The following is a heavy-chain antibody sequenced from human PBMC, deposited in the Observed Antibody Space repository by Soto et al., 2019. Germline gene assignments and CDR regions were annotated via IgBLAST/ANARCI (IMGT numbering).Heavy chain of an antibody. V-gene: IGHV4-39*01. CDR2: IYYSGST. CDR1: GGSISSSSYY. CDR3: ASSRHKIHVGSSSACFDY. D-gene: IGHD6-6*01. Sequence: QLQLQESGPGLVKPSETLSLTCTVSGGSISSSSYYWGWIRQPPGKGLEWIGSIYYSGSTYYNPSLKSRVTISVDTSKNQFSLKLSSVTAADTAVYYCASSRHKIHVGSSSACFDYWGQGTLVTVSS. J-gene: IGHJ4*02.